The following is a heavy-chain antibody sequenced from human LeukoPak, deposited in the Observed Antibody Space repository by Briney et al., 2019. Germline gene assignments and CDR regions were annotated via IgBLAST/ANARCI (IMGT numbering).Heavy chain of an antibody. J-gene: IGHJ6*03. CDR1: GDTFTSYY. CDR2: INPTGDST. D-gene: IGHD6-25*01. Sequence: ASVKVSCKASGDTFTSYYMHWVRQAPGQGLEWMGLINPTGDSTGYAQKFQGRVTMTRDMSTSTDYLELSSLRSEDTAIYYCARDKVAAASLQANDYYFYYMDVWGKGTTVTVSS. CDR3: ARDKVAAASLQANDYYFYYMDV. V-gene: IGHV1-46*01.